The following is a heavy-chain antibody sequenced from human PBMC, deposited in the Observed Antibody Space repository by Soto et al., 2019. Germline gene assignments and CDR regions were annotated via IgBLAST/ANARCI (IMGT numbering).Heavy chain of an antibody. V-gene: IGHV1-2*02. J-gene: IGHJ4*02. CDR3: ARDKLNSGNYLGQ. Sequence: APEKVSSKASGHTFTDYFIHWVRQAPGQGVEWMGSINPKSYGTTFALKFQGRVTMTRDTCNSTVYMELRGPTYDDAPIYYCARDKLNSGNYLGQWGWGT. D-gene: IGHD3-10*01. CDR2: INPKSYGT. CDR1: GHTFTDYF.